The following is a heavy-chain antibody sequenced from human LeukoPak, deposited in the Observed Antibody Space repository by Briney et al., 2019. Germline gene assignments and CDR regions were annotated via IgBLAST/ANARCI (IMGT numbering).Heavy chain of an antibody. Sequence: GGSLRLSCAASGLTFNTHTMNWVRQAPGKGLEWVSSIGGSGESTYYADSVKGRFTISRDNSKNTVFLQMNSLSRDDTAVYYCTRRGGSNGWGAFDVWGQGTTITVSS. CDR1: GLTFNTHT. CDR3: TRRGGSNGWGAFDV. D-gene: IGHD2-8*01. V-gene: IGHV3-23*01. CDR2: IGGSGEST. J-gene: IGHJ3*01.